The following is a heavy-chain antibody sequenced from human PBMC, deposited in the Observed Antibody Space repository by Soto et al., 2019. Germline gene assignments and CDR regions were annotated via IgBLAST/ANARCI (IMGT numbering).Heavy chain of an antibody. J-gene: IGHJ4*02. CDR1: GFTFSSYA. CDR2: ISGSGGST. Sequence: GGSLRLSCAASGFTFSSYAMSWVRQAPGKGLEWVSAISGSGGSTYYADSVKGRFTISRDNSKNTLYLQMNSLRAEDTAVYYYAKLPPPTRVAAARYYFDYWGQGTLVTVSS. D-gene: IGHD6-13*01. V-gene: IGHV3-23*01. CDR3: AKLPPPTRVAAARYYFDY.